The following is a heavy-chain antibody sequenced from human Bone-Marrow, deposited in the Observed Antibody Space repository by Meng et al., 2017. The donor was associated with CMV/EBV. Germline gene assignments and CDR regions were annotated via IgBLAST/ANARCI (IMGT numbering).Heavy chain of an antibody. CDR2: INWDGGIT. J-gene: IGHJ4*02. CDR1: GFTFDHYG. CDR3: ARVLVSGITMVRGVKDY. Sequence: GESLKISCAASGFTFDHYGMTWVRRVPGKGLQWVSSINWDGGITEYAESVKGRFTISRDNAKNSLHLQMNSLRAEDTALYYCARVLVSGITMVRGVKDYWGQGTLVTVSS. V-gene: IGHV3-20*04. D-gene: IGHD3-10*01.